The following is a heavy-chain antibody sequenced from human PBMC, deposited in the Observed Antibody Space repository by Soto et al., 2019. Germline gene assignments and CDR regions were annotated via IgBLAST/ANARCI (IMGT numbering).Heavy chain of an antibody. J-gene: IGHJ6*01. CDR3: AKGLDYYYGMDV. Sequence: QVQLVESGGGGVQPGRSLRLSCAASGFTFSSYGMHWVRQAPGKGLEWVAVTSYDGSNKYYEDSVKGRFTISRDNSKNTLYLQMNSLRAEDTAVYYCAKGLDYYYGMDVWGQGTTVTVSS. V-gene: IGHV3-30*18. CDR2: TSYDGSNK. CDR1: GFTFSSYG.